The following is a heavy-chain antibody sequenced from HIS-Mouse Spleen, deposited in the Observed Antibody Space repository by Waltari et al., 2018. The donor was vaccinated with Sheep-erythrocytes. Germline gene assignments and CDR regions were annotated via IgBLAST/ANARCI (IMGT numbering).Heavy chain of an antibody. V-gene: IGHV3-30*18. J-gene: IGHJ2*01. D-gene: IGHD1-1*01. CDR2: ISYDGSNK. CDR1: GFTFSSYG. CDR3: AKVRTVNYWYFDL. Sequence: QVQLVESGGGVVQPGRSLRLSCAASGFTFSSYGMHWVRQAPGKGRGWVAVISYDGSNKYYADSVKGRFTISRDNSKNTLYLQMNSLRAEDTAVYYCAKVRTVNYWYFDLWGRGTLVTVSS.